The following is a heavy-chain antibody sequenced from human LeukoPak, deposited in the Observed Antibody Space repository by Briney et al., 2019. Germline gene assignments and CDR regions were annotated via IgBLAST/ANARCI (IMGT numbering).Heavy chain of an antibody. CDR1: GGSISSYY. CDR3: ARVAAGIGFFQH. J-gene: IGHJ1*01. D-gene: IGHD6-13*01. CDR2: IFYSEST. Sequence: SETLSLTCTVSGGSISSYYWTWIRQPPGKGLEWIGYIFYSESTNYNPSLKSRVTISVDTSKNQFSLKLSSVTAADTAVYYCARVAAGIGFFQHWGQGTLVTVSS. V-gene: IGHV4-59*01.